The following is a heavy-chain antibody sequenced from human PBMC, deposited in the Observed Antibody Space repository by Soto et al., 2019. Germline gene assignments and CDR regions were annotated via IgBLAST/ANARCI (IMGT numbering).Heavy chain of an antibody. CDR1: GFTFTSSA. CDR2: IVVGSGNT. V-gene: IGHV1-58*01. J-gene: IGHJ6*02. CDR3: AAEGYSYGYYFGYYGMDV. Sequence: SVKVSCKASGFTFTSSAVQWVRQARGQRLEWIGWIVVGSGNTNYAQKFQERVTITRDMSTSTAYMELSSLRSEDTAVYYCAAEGYSYGYYFGYYGMDVWGQGTTVTVSS. D-gene: IGHD5-18*01.